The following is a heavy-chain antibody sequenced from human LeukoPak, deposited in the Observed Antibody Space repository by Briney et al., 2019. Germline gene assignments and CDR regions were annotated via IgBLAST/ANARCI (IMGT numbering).Heavy chain of an antibody. Sequence: QPGGSLRLSCAASGFTFSSYAMSWVRQAPGKGLEWVSYISSSSSNIYSADFVKGRFSISRDNAKNSVYLQMNSLRDEDTAVYYCVSQYCSGGNCFSHWGQGTLVTVSS. J-gene: IGHJ4*02. CDR3: VSQYCSGGNCFSH. D-gene: IGHD2-15*01. V-gene: IGHV3-48*02. CDR1: GFTFSSYA. CDR2: ISSSSSNI.